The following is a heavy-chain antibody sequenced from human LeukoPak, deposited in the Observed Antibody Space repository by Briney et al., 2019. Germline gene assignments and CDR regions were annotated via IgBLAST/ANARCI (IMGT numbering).Heavy chain of an antibody. Sequence: GGSLRLSCAASGFTFSSYWMSWVRQAPGKGLEWVANIKQDGSEKYYVDSVKGRFTISRANAKNSLYLQMNSLRAEDTAVYYCARDSRYGSGSYLAFDIWGQGTMVTVSS. CDR3: ARDSRYGSGSYLAFDI. D-gene: IGHD3-10*01. J-gene: IGHJ3*02. V-gene: IGHV3-7*01. CDR1: GFTFSSYW. CDR2: IKQDGSEK.